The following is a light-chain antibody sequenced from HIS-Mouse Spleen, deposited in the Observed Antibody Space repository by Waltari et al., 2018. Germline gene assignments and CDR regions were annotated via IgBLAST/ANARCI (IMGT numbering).Light chain of an antibody. CDR2: YVS. V-gene: IGLV2-14*03. J-gene: IGLJ3*02. Sequence: QSALTQPASVSGSPGQSITISCTGTSSDVGGYNYASWYQQNPGKAPKLMIDYVSNRPSGVSNRFSGSKSGNTASLTISGLQAEDEADYYCSSYTSSSSGVFGGGTKLTVL. CDR3: SSYTSSSSGV. CDR1: SSDVGGYNY.